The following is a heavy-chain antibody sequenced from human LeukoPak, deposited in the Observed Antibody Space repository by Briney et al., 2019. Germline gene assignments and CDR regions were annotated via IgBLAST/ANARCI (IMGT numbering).Heavy chain of an antibody. V-gene: IGHV4-4*07. J-gene: IGHJ4*02. CDR3: ARDNYDSSGYYEVY. Sequence: SETLSLTCTVSGGSLSSYYWSWIRQPAGKGLEWIGRIYTSGSTNYNPSLKSRVTMSVDTSKNQFSLKLSSVTAADTAVYYCARDNYDSSGYYEVYWGQGTLVTVSS. CDR2: IYTSGST. D-gene: IGHD3-22*01. CDR1: GGSLSSYY.